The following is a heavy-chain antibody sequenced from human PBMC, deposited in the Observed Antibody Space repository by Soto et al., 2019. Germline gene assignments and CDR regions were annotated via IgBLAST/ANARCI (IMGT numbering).Heavy chain of an antibody. J-gene: IGHJ4*02. CDR3: VEMAAGKFDY. V-gene: IGHV2-5*02. CDR1: GFSLTTSGVG. Sequence: QITLRESGPTLVKPTQTLTLTCTFSGFSLTTSGVGVAWIRQPPGKALEWLALIYWDDDKRYSPSLKSRLTITKDTSKNQVILTMNNMDPVDTATYYCVEMAAGKFDYWGQGTLVTVSS. D-gene: IGHD6-19*01. CDR2: IYWDDDK.